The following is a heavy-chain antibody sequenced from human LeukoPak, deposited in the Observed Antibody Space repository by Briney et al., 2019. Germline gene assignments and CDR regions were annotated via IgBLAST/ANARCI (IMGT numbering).Heavy chain of an antibody. D-gene: IGHD3-10*01. Sequence: GGSLRLSCAASGFTFDDYAMHWVRQAPGKGLEWVSGISWNSGSIGYADSVKGRFTISRDNAKNSLYLQMNSLRAEDTASYYCAKAPAGVRLKFRNYFDYWGQGTLVTVSS. V-gene: IGHV3-9*01. CDR1: GFTFDDYA. CDR2: ISWNSGSI. J-gene: IGHJ4*02. CDR3: AKAPAGVRLKFRNYFDY.